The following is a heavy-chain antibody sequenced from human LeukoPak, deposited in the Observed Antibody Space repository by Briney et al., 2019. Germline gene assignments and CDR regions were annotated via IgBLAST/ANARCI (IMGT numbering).Heavy chain of an antibody. CDR3: AKAVVVPPALSSDYYGMDV. D-gene: IGHD2-2*01. J-gene: IGHJ6*02. V-gene: IGHV3-23*01. CDR1: GFTFSSYA. Sequence: PGGSLRLSCAASGFTFSSYAMSWVRQAPGKGLEWVSSISGSGGSIYYADSVKGRFTISRDNSKNTLYLQMNSLRAEDTAVYYCAKAVVVPPALSSDYYGMDVWGQGTTVTVSS. CDR2: ISGSGGSI.